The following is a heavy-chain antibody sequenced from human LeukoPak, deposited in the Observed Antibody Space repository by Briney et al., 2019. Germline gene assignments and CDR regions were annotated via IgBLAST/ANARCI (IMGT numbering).Heavy chain of an antibody. CDR3: ARGIWLAYYDFWSGYYPPVHFDY. Sequence: GAPLKISSKGSGSRITSYWIGWVRRLPGKGLEGMGIIYPGDSDTTYSPSFQGQVSISADKSSSTAYLQWSSLKASDNAMYYCARGIWLAYYDFWSGYYPPVHFDYGGQGTLVTVSS. CDR1: GSRITSYW. V-gene: IGHV5-51*01. D-gene: IGHD3-3*01. J-gene: IGHJ4*02. CDR2: IYPGDSDT.